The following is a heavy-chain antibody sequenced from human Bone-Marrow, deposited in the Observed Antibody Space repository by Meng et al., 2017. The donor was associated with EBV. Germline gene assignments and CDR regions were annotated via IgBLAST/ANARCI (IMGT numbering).Heavy chain of an antibody. CDR2: MNPNSGNT. Sequence: QVLVVQAGGGVKKPGASVKVSCKASGYTFTSYDINWVRQATGQGLEWMGWMNPNSGNTGYAQKFQGRVTMTRNTSISTAYMELSSLRSEDTAVYYCARGRIRFGELLLYWGQGTLVTVSS. CDR1: GYTFTSYD. V-gene: IGHV1-8*01. D-gene: IGHD3-10*01. J-gene: IGHJ4*02. CDR3: ARGRIRFGELLLY.